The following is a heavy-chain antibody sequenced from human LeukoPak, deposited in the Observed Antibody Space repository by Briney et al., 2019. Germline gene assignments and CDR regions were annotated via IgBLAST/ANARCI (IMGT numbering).Heavy chain of an antibody. CDR2: ISDGGDYT. V-gene: IGHV3-23*01. D-gene: IGHD2-15*01. CDR1: GFXFSSYW. CDR3: AKEKKSGGWPIDY. Sequence: GGSLRLSCAASGFXFSSYWMSWVRQAPGKGLEWVSGISDGGDYTYYADSVKGRFTISRDNSKNTLYLQMNSLRADDTAVYHCAKEKKSGGWPIDYWGQGTLVTVSS. J-gene: IGHJ4*02.